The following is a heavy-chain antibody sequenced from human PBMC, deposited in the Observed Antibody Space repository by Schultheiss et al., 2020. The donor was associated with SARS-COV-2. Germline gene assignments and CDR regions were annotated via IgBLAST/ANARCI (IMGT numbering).Heavy chain of an antibody. CDR1: GFTFSSDG. CDR3: ARFSYDFWSDDTDYGMDV. J-gene: IGHJ6*02. D-gene: IGHD3-3*01. V-gene: IGHV3-33*01. CDR2: IWYYGSNK. Sequence: GGSLRLSCAASGFTFSSDGMHWVRQAPGKGLEWVAVIWYYGSNKYYADSVKGRFTISRDNSKNTLYLQMNSLRAEDTAVYYCARFSYDFWSDDTDYGMDVWGQGTTVTVSS.